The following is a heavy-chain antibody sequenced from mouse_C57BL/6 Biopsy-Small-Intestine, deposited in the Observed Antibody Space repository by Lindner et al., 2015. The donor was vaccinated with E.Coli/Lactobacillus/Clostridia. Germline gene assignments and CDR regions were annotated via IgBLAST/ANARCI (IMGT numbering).Heavy chain of an antibody. CDR2: ISSGSSTI. CDR1: GFTFSDYG. Sequence: VQLQESGGGLVKPGGSLKLSCAASGFTFSDYGMHWVRQAPEKGLEWVAYISSGSSTIYYADTVKGRFTISRDNAKNTLSLQMTSLRSEDTAMYYCARGVYGYDVYYYAMDYWGQGTSVTVSS. CDR3: ARGVYGYDVYYYAMDY. V-gene: IGHV5-17*01. D-gene: IGHD2-2*01. J-gene: IGHJ4*01.